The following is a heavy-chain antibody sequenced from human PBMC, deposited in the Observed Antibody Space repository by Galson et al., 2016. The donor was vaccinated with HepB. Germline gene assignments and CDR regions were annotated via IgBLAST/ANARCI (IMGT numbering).Heavy chain of an antibody. CDR1: GFSFSDYY. CDR3: ARGKGGSFLDH. CDR2: IRYSGDPM. V-gene: IGHV3-11*01. D-gene: IGHD1-26*01. Sequence: SLRLSCAASGFSFSDYYMAWIRQAPGKGLEWVSHIRYSGDPMSYADSVMGRFTISRDNAKNSLFLQMNSLRAEDTAVYYCARGKGGSFLDHWGQGAQVTVSS. J-gene: IGHJ4*02.